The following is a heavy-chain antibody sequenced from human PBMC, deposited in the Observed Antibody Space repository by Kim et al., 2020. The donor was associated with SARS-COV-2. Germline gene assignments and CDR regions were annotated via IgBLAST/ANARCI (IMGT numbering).Heavy chain of an antibody. V-gene: IGHV1-46*01. D-gene: IGHD4-17*01. J-gene: IGHJ2*01. Sequence: QQIKGRGTMTRDTSTSTVYMELSSLRSEDTAVYYCARRAMTTVTPWYFDLWGRGTLVTVSS. CDR3: ARRAMTTVTPWYFDL.